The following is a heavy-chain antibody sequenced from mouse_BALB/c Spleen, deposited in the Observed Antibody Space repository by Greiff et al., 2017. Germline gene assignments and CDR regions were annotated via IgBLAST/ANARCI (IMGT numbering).Heavy chain of an antibody. V-gene: IGHV2-4-1*01. CDR2: IWSGGST. D-gene: IGHD2-2*01. CDR3: ARMGGYDGAYYFDY. Sequence: VKLVESGPGLVAPSQSLSITCTVSGFSLTSYGVHWVRQSPGKGLEWLGVIWSGGSTDYNAAFISRLSISKDNSKSQVFFKMNSLQADDTAIYYCARMGGYDGAYYFDYWGQGTTLTVSS. J-gene: IGHJ2*01. CDR1: GFSLTSYG.